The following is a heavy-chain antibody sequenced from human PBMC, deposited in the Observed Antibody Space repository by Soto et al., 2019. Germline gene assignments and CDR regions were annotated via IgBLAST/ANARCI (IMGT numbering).Heavy chain of an antibody. Sequence: ASVKVSCKTSGYPFTAYGLAWLRQAPGQRPEWMGWVGTSNTNTNYAQKFRGRVTMTTDRSTTTTYMELTSLTSDDTAVYYCAREVNRDSNAYYYFAYWGQGTLVTVSS. CDR1: GYPFTAYG. V-gene: IGHV1-18*01. J-gene: IGHJ4*02. D-gene: IGHD3-22*01. CDR2: VGTSNTNT. CDR3: AREVNRDSNAYYYFAY.